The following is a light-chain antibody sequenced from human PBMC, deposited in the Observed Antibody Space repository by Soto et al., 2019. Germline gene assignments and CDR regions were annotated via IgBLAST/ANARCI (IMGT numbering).Light chain of an antibody. V-gene: IGLV2-14*01. Sequence: QSALTQPASVSGSPGQSITISCTGTSSDVGGYNYVSWYQQHPGKAPQLIIYEVTNRPSGVSNRFSGSKSGNTASLTISGLQAEDEADYYCNSYTTSSALVVFGGGTKLTVL. CDR3: NSYTTSSALVV. J-gene: IGLJ3*02. CDR1: SSDVGGYNY. CDR2: EVT.